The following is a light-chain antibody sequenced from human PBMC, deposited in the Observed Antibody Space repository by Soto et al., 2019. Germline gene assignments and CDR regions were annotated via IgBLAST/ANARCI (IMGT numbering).Light chain of an antibody. CDR1: QSVSSN. CDR3: QQYNNWPPKYT. CDR2: GAS. Sequence: EIVVTQSPATVSVSPGERATLSCRASQSVSSNLAWYQQKPGQSPRLLIYGASTRATGIPARFSGSGSVTEFTLTISSLQSEDFAVYYCQQYNNWPPKYTFGQGTKLEIK. V-gene: IGKV3-15*01. J-gene: IGKJ2*01.